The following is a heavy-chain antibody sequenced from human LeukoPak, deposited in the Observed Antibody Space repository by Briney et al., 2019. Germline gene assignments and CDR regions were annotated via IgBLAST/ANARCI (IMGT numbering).Heavy chain of an antibody. D-gene: IGHD6-19*01. CDR1: GGSISTYY. CDR3: ARTGGSGWYDY. Sequence: LSLTCTVSGGSISTYYWSWIRQAPGKGLEWVSYISSSSSYTNYADSVKGRFTISRDNAKNSLYLQMNSLRAEDTAVYYCARTGGSGWYDYWGQGTLVTVSS. J-gene: IGHJ4*02. CDR2: ISSSSSYT. V-gene: IGHV3-11*03.